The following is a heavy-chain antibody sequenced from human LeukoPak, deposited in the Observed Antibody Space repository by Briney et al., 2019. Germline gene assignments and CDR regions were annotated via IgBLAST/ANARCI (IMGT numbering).Heavy chain of an antibody. CDR2: IRSKAYGGTT. Sequence: GGSLRLSCTASGFTFGDYAMSWVRQAPGKGLEWVGFIRSKAYGGTTEYAASVKGRFTISRDDSKSIAYLQMNSLKTEDTAMYFCTRVSRIHLYRKYYMDVWGKGTTVTISS. D-gene: IGHD5-18*01. CDR1: GFTFGDYA. J-gene: IGHJ6*03. CDR3: TRVSRIHLYRKYYMDV. V-gene: IGHV3-49*04.